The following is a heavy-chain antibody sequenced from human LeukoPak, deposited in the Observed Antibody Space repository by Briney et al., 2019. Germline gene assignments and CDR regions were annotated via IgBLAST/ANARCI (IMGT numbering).Heavy chain of an antibody. V-gene: IGHV3-23*01. D-gene: IGHD3-22*01. CDR3: AKVRDTGGYWHQAFDY. CDR1: GFXFSSYA. Sequence: GGSLRLSCGASGFXFSSYAMSWVRQAPGKGLEWVSGISGRGGSTYYADSVKGRFTISRDSSKNTLCLQLNSLRAEDTAVYYCAKVRDTGGYWHQAFDYWGQGTLVTVSS. CDR2: ISGRGGST. J-gene: IGHJ4*02.